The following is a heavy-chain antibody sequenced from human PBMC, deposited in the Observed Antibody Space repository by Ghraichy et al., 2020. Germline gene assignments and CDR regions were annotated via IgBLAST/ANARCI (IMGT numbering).Heavy chain of an antibody. Sequence: ESLNISCVVSGVSFSTYGMRWVRQAPGKGLEWVSGIYGSGDNTYYADSVKGRFSISRDSSKNTLYLQMNSLRADDTALYYCAKDSGWVSEYWGQGTLVTVSS. V-gene: IGHV3-23*01. CDR2: IYGSGDNT. CDR3: AKDSGWVSEY. D-gene: IGHD6-19*01. CDR1: GVSFSTYG. J-gene: IGHJ4*02.